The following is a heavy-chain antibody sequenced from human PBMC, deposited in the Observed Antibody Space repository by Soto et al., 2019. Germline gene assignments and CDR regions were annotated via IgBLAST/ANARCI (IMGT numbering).Heavy chain of an antibody. CDR3: ARDLSDYDFWSGYPNYDY. D-gene: IGHD3-3*01. J-gene: IGHJ4*02. Sequence: QVQLVQSGAEVKKPGASVKVSCKASGYTFTSYGISWVRQAPGQGLEWMGWISAYNGNTNYAQKLQGRVTMTTDTSTSTAYMELRSLRSDATAVYYCARDLSDYDFWSGYPNYDYWGQGTLVTVSS. CDR1: GYTFTSYG. CDR2: ISAYNGNT. V-gene: IGHV1-18*01.